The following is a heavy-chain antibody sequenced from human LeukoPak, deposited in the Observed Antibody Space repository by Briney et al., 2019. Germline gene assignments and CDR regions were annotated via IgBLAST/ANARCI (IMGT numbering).Heavy chain of an antibody. D-gene: IGHD3-22*01. CDR1: GGSISSYY. Sequence: SETLSLTCTVSGGSISSYYWSWIRQPAGKGLEWIGRIYPSGSTNYNPSLKSRVTMSVDTSKNQFSLKLTSVTAADTAVYFCARDSSHFYDTSAIDPFDIWGQGTMATVSS. CDR3: ARDSSHFYDTSAIDPFDI. J-gene: IGHJ3*02. CDR2: IYPSGST. V-gene: IGHV4-4*07.